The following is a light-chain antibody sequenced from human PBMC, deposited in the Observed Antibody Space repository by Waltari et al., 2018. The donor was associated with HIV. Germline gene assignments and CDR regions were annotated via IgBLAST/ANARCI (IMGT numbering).Light chain of an antibody. CDR2: VFT. V-gene: IGLV2-23*02. Sequence: SAPTQPPPVSGSPGPSLPLSSPGTRRALGCYFLFSLYQHFPGKIPQLLIYVFTKRPSGVSNRFAGSKSGNTASLTISGLQAEDEADYYCCSYAGSRTYVFGTGTKVPVL. J-gene: IGLJ1*01. CDR1: RRALGCYFL. CDR3: CSYAGSRTYV.